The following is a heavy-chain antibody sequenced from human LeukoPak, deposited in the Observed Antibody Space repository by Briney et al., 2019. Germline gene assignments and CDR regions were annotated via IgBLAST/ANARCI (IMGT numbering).Heavy chain of an antibody. J-gene: IGHJ4*02. CDR2: IYTSGST. D-gene: IGHD6-13*01. CDR3: ARDKGYSSSWYPLPLDY. V-gene: IGHV4-4*07. CDR1: GGSLSSYY. Sequence: PSETLSLTCTVSGGSLSSYYWSWIRQPAGKGLEWIGRIYTSGSTNYNPSLKSRVTMSVDTSKNQFSLKLSSVTAADTAVYYCARDKGYSSSWYPLPLDYWGQGTLVTVSS.